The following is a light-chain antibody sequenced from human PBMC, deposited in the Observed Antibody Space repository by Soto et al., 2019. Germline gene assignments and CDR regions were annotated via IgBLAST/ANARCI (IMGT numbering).Light chain of an antibody. V-gene: IGLV2-14*01. CDR1: ITDIGAYNY. CDR2: GVS. Sequence: QSPLTQPASVSLSPGQSITISCSGTITDIGAYNYVSWYQQHPGKAPKLLIYGVSSRPSGVSNRFSGSKSGNAAYLTISGLQADDEAEYYCSSYTSSITPYVFGTGTKVTVL. J-gene: IGLJ1*01. CDR3: SSYTSSITPYV.